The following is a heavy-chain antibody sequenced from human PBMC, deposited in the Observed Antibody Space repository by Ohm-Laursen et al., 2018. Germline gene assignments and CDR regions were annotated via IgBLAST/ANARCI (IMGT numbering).Heavy chain of an antibody. D-gene: IGHD5-24*01. Sequence: GTLSLTCPVPGGSISSYYWSWIRQPPGKGLEWIGYIYYSGSTNYNPSLKSRVTISVDTSKNQFSLKLSSVTAADTAVYYCARVSRRDGYNPLDYWGQGTLVTVSS. CDR3: ARVSRRDGYNPLDY. V-gene: IGHV4-59*01. CDR1: GGSISSYY. J-gene: IGHJ4*02. CDR2: IYYSGST.